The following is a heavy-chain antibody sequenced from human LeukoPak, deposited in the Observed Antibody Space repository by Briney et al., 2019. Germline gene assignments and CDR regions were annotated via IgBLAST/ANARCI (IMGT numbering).Heavy chain of an antibody. CDR2: INPNSGDT. Sequence: ASVKVSCKASGYTFTGYYMHWVRQAPGQGLEWMGWINPNSGDTNYAQKFQGRVTMTRDTSISTAYMYLSRLRSDDTAIYYCARGRPGTSGRANYWGQGTLVTVSS. J-gene: IGHJ4*02. V-gene: IGHV1-2*02. CDR3: ARGRPGTSGRANY. D-gene: IGHD2-2*01. CDR1: GYTFTGYY.